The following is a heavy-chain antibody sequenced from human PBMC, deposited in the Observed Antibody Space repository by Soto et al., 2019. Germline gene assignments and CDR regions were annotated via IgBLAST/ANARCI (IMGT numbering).Heavy chain of an antibody. D-gene: IGHD6-6*01. J-gene: IGHJ6*02. V-gene: IGHV3-33*01. CDR2: IWYDGSNK. Sequence: QVQLVESGGGVVQPGRSLRLSCAASGFTFSSYGMHWVRQAPGKGLEWVAVIWYDGSNKYYADSVKGRFTISRDNSKNTLYLQMNSLRAEDTAVYYCARASSPSFGYYYGMDVWGQGTTVTVSS. CDR3: ARASSPSFGYYYGMDV. CDR1: GFTFSSYG.